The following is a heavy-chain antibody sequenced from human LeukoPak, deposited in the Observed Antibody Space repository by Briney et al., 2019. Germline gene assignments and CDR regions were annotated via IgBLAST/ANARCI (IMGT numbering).Heavy chain of an antibody. CDR2: IIPIFGTA. D-gene: IGHD3-10*01. Sequence: ASVKVSCKASGGTFSSYAISWVRQAPGQGLEWMGGIIPIFGTANYAQKFQGRVTITADKSTSTAYMELSRLRSDDTAVYYCARVRVVRGVYNWFDPWGQGTLVTVSS. CDR3: ARVRVVRGVYNWFDP. J-gene: IGHJ5*02. CDR1: GGTFSSYA. V-gene: IGHV1-69*06.